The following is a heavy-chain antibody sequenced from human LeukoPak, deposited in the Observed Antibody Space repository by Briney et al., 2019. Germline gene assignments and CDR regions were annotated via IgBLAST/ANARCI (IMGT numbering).Heavy chain of an antibody. Sequence: ASVKVSCKASGYTFTNYFMNWVRQAPGQGLEWMGIINPSAHSTTYAQKFQGRVTMTSDMSASTVHMELSSLRSEDTAVYYCARGHESSGYYYGYWGQGTLVTVSS. V-gene: IGHV1-46*01. J-gene: IGHJ4*02. CDR2: INPSAHST. D-gene: IGHD3-22*01. CDR1: GYTFTNYF. CDR3: ARGHESSGYYYGY.